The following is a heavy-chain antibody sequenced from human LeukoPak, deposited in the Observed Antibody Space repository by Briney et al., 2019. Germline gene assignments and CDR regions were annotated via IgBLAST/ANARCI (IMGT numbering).Heavy chain of an antibody. CDR3: ASHDVSGSYYYDY. Sequence: SETLSLTCTVSGGSISSSSYYWGWIRQPPGKGLEWIGSIYYSGSTYYNPSLKSRVTISVDTSKNQFSPKLSSVTAADTAVYYCASHDVSGSYYYDYWGQGTLVTVSS. CDR1: GGSISSSSYY. D-gene: IGHD3-22*01. J-gene: IGHJ4*02. V-gene: IGHV4-39*01. CDR2: IYYSGST.